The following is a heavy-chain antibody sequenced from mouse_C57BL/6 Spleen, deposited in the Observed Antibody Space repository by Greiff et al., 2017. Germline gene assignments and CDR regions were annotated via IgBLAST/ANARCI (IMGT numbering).Heavy chain of an antibody. V-gene: IGHV1-50*01. CDR3: ARTDYGSSAFAY. D-gene: IGHD1-1*01. CDR2: IDPSDSYT. J-gene: IGHJ3*01. Sequence: QVQLQQPAAELVKPGASVKLSCKASGYTFTSYWMQWVKQRPGQGLEWIGEIDPSDSYTNYNQKFKGKATLTVDTSSSTAYMQLSSLTSEDSAVYYCARTDYGSSAFAYWGKGTLVTVSA. CDR1: GYTFTSYW.